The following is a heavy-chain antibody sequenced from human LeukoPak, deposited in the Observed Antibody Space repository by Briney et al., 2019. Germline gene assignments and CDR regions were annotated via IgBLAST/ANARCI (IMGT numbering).Heavy chain of an antibody. D-gene: IGHD5-24*01. CDR3: ARDDAEMATP. CDR2: INPNNGDT. V-gene: IGHV1-2*02. CDR1: GYSFTDDY. J-gene: IGHJ5*02. Sequence: ASVTVSCKTSGYSFTDDYMNWVRQAPGQGLEWMGWINPNNGDTNYAQKFQGRVTMTRDTSIDTAYMELSSLRSDDTAVYYCARDDAEMATPWGQGTLLIVSS.